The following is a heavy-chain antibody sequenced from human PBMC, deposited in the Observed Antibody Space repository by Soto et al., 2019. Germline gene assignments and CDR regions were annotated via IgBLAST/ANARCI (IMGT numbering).Heavy chain of an antibody. V-gene: IGHV1-69*12. D-gene: IGHD1-7*01. J-gene: IGHJ6*02. CDR3: ARAKDRVELGGNYYCAADV. Sequence: QVHLVQSGAEVKKPGSSVKVSCRVPGGSFSTYAISLVRQAPGPGLEWMGGIIPIFPKPRYGQKFQAQVTITANQSTTTDYMELDHLRSEDTAVYYCARAKDRVELGGNYYCAADVWGQGTTVTVSS. CDR2: IIPIFPKP. CDR1: GGSFSTYA.